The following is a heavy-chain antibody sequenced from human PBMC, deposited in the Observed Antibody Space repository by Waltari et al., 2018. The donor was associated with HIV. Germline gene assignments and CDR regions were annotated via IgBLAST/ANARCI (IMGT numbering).Heavy chain of an antibody. CDR3: TSTGGGITDY. V-gene: IGHV3-15*01. D-gene: IGHD2-15*01. CDR1: GFTLTNAW. Sequence: EVQLVESGGGLVKPGESLRLSCAASGFTLTNAWMSWVRQAPGKGLVWVGRSKSEDEGGTTDYAAPVKGRFTSSRDDSKNALYLQMNSLKTEDTALYYCTSTGGGITDYWGQGTLVTVSS. J-gene: IGHJ4*02. CDR2: SKSEDEGGTT.